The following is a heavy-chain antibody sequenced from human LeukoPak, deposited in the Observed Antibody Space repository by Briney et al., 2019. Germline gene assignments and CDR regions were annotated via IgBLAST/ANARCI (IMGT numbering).Heavy chain of an antibody. D-gene: IGHD3-22*01. J-gene: IGHJ5*02. CDR1: GGSISSGDYY. CDR3: ARPYYYDSRIDP. CDR2: IYYSGST. V-gene: IGHV4-30-4*01. Sequence: TLSLTCTVSGGSISSGDYYWSWIRQPPGKGLEWIGYIYYSGSTYYNPSLKSRVTISVDTSKNQLSLKLTSVTAADTAVYYCARPYYYDSRIDPWGQGTLVTVSS.